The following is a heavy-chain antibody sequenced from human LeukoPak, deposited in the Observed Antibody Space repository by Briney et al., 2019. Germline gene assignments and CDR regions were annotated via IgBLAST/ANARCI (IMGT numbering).Heavy chain of an antibody. J-gene: IGHJ6*02. CDR3: ARHRKDYYYYGMDV. D-gene: IGHD1-14*01. CDR1: GGSISSGGYY. CDR2: IYYSGST. V-gene: IGHV4-31*03. Sequence: PSETLSLTCTVSGGSISSGGYYWSWIRQHPGKGLEWIGYIYYSGSTYYNPSLKSRVTISVDTSKNQFSLKLSSVTAADTAVYYCARHRKDYYYYGMDVWGQGTTVTVSS.